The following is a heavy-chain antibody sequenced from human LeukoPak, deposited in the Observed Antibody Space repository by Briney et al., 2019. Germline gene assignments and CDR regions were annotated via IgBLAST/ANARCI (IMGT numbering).Heavy chain of an antibody. D-gene: IGHD3-9*01. J-gene: IGHJ6*03. Sequence: GGSLRLSCAASGFTFSSYDMSWVRQAPGKGLEWVSAISGSGGSTYYADSVKGRFTISRDNSKNTLYLQMNSLRAEDTAVYYCAKDPKSYDILTGQYYYYYYMDVWGKGTTVTISS. CDR3: AKDPKSYDILTGQYYYYYYMDV. V-gene: IGHV3-23*01. CDR1: GFTFSSYD. CDR2: ISGSGGST.